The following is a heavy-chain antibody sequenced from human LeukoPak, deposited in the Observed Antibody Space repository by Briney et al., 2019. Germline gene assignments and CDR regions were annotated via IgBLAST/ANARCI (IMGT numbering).Heavy chain of an antibody. CDR2: IYYSGST. J-gene: IGHJ4*02. CDR1: GGSISSYY. Sequence: SETLSLTCTVSGGSISSYYWSWIRQPPGKGLEWIGYIYYSGSTNYNPSLKSRVTISVDTSKNQFSLKLSSVTAADTAIYFCAGEAAAGTNFDYWGQGILVTVSS. CDR3: AGEAAAGTNFDY. V-gene: IGHV4-59*01. D-gene: IGHD6-13*01.